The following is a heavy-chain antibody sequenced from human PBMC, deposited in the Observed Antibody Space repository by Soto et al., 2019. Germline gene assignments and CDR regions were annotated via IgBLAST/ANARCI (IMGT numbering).Heavy chain of an antibody. J-gene: IGHJ6*02. Sequence: QVQLVESGGGVVQPGRSLRLSCAASGFTFSNYAMHWVRQAPGKGLDWVAVVSFDGSNSYYADSVKGRFTISRDNSKNTLFLQMNSLRPEDTAVYFCASPIVPAIQNHPYYYYGLDVWGQGTTVTVSS. V-gene: IGHV3-30-3*01. D-gene: IGHD2-2*01. CDR2: VSFDGSNS. CDR3: ASPIVPAIQNHPYYYYGLDV. CDR1: GFTFSNYA.